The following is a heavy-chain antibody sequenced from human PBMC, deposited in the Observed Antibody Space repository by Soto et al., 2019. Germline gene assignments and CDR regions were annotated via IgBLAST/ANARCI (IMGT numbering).Heavy chain of an antibody. CDR3: ARDRRNYYDSSGVGDFGY. CDR1: GYTFTSYG. D-gene: IGHD3-22*01. CDR2: ISAYNGNT. J-gene: IGHJ4*02. Sequence: GASVKVSCKTSGYTFTSYGISWVRQAPRQGLEWMGWISAYNGNTNYAQKFQGRVTMTTDTSTSTAYMELRSLRSDDAAVYYCARDRRNYYDSSGVGDFGYWGQGTRVTVSS. V-gene: IGHV1-18*01.